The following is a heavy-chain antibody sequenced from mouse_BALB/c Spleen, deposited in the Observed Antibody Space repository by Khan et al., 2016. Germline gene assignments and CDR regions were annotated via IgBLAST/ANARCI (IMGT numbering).Heavy chain of an antibody. Sequence: QIQLVQSGPELKKPGETVKISCTASGYTFTNYGMNWVKQAPGKGLKWMGWINTNTGEPTYAAEFKGRIAFSVETSASTAYLQINNLKNEDTATYYCAEDYYGSNWCAYWGQGTLVTVSA. CDR3: AEDYYGSNWCAY. D-gene: IGHD1-1*01. CDR2: INTNTGEP. V-gene: IGHV9-3*02. J-gene: IGHJ3*01. CDR1: GYTFTNYG.